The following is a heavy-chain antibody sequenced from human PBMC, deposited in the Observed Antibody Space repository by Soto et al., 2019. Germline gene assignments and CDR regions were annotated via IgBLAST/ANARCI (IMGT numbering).Heavy chain of an antibody. Sequence: TLSLTCTVSGGSISSYYWSWIRQPAGKGLEWIGGIYTSGSTNYNPSLKSRVTMSVDTSKNQFSLKLSSVTAADTAVYYCAIDWDIGVVPAAIGTGYFDYWGQGTLVTVSS. V-gene: IGHV4-4*07. CDR2: IYTSGST. J-gene: IGHJ4*02. CDR1: GGSISSYY. CDR3: AIDWDIGVVPAAIGTGYFDY. D-gene: IGHD2-2*01.